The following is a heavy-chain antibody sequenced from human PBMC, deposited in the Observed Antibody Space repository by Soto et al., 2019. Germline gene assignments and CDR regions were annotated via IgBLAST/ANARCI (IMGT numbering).Heavy chain of an antibody. CDR1: GFTFSTYT. D-gene: IGHD2-21*01. CDR3: ASDWGGHPIRSY. CDR2: ISSSSSYI. J-gene: IGHJ4*02. Sequence: EVQLVESGGGLVKPGGSLRLSCAGSGFTFSTYTMNWVRQAPGKGLEWVSSISSSSSYISYADSVKGRFTISRDNAKNSLYLEMNSLRAEDTAVYYCASDWGGHPIRSYWGQGTLVTVSS. V-gene: IGHV3-21*01.